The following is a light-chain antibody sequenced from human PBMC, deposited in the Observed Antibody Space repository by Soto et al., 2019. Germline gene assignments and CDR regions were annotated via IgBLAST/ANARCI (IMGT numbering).Light chain of an antibody. J-gene: IGKJ2*01. Sequence: IVVTQSPATLSVSLGERATLSCRASQSVSSALAWFQQKPGQSPRLLICGASTTATGIPARFSGGGSWTEFTLTISGLQSAAFAVYDCQLYKGCPPYTFGQGTKVDIK. CDR3: QLYKGCPPYT. CDR2: GAS. V-gene: IGKV3-15*01. CDR1: QSVSSA.